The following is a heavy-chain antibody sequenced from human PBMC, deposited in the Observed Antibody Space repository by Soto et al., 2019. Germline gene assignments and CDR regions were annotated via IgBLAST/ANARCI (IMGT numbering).Heavy chain of an antibody. V-gene: IGHV1-18*01. CDR2: ISPYNGNT. J-gene: IGHJ4*02. Sequence: VQLVQSGAELKKPGASVKVSCKTSGYIFTNFGVSWVRQAPGQGPEWMAWISPYNGNTNYAQTFQGRVTLTMETSTSTAYMELRSLRSDDTAVYYCARDALPSYFHTMASDFWGQGTRVAVSS. D-gene: IGHD3-10*01. CDR3: ARDALPSYFHTMASDF. CDR1: GYIFTNFG.